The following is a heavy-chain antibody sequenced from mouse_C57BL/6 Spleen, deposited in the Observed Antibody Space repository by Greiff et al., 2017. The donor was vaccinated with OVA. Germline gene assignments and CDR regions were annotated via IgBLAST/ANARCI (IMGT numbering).Heavy chain of an antibody. Sequence: EVQLQQSGPELVKPGASVQMSCKASGYTFTDYNMHWVKQSHGKSLEWIGYINPNNGGTSYNQKFKGKATLTVNKSSSTAYMELRSLTSEDSAVYYCARDYYGSSYRGYFDVWGTGTTVTVSS. CDR3: ARDYYGSSYRGYFDV. CDR2: INPNNGGT. D-gene: IGHD1-1*01. V-gene: IGHV1-22*01. J-gene: IGHJ1*03. CDR1: GYTFTDYN.